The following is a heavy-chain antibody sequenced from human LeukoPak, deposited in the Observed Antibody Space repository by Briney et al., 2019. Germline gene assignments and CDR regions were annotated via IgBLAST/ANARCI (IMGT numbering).Heavy chain of an antibody. CDR2: IHGNGETT. D-gene: IGHD3-16*01. J-gene: IGHJ3*02. CDR1: GFMFSRFG. CDR3: GRDPNGDYVGAFEI. Sequence: GGSLRLSCVGSGFMFSRFGLIWVRQAPGKGLEWVSGIHGNGETTYYGDSVKGRFTISRDNSKSTLYLQMNSLRVEDTAEYFCGRDPNGDYVGAFEIWGQGTKVAVSS. V-gene: IGHV3-23*01.